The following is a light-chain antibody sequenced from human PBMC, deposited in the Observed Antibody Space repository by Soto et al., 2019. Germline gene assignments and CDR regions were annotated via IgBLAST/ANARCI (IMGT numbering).Light chain of an antibody. V-gene: IGKV3-20*01. Sequence: EIVLTPSPGTLSLSPGERATLSCRARQSINSIYLAWYQQKPGPAPRLLIYGASSRATGITDRFSGSGSGTDFTLTISRLEPEDFAVYYCHQYDSWTFGQGTKVDI. CDR2: GAS. CDR3: HQYDSWT. J-gene: IGKJ1*01. CDR1: QSINSIY.